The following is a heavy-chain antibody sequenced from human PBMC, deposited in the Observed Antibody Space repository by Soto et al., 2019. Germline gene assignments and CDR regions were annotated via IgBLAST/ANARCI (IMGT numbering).Heavy chain of an antibody. CDR2: ISSSSSTI. D-gene: IGHD5-12*01. CDR1: GFTFSSYS. V-gene: IGHV3-48*01. Sequence: GGSLRLSCAASGFTFSSYSMNWVRQAPGKGLEWVSYISSSSSTIYYADSVKGRFTISRDNAENSLYLQMNSLRAEDTAVYYCARDIREDSGYDFGAFDIWGQGTMVTVSS. CDR3: ARDIREDSGYDFGAFDI. J-gene: IGHJ3*02.